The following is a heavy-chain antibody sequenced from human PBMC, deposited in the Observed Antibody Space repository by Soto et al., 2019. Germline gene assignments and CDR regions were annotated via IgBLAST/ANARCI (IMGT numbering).Heavy chain of an antibody. CDR3: ARGEVLDVVVPASLYYGMDV. CDR2: ISSSSSYI. V-gene: IGHV3-21*01. D-gene: IGHD2-2*01. CDR1: GFTYSRYS. J-gene: IGHJ6*02. Sequence: GGSLRLSCAPSGFTYSRYSMNWVRQAAGKGMEWASFISSSSSYIYYAASVKGRFTISKDNAKNSLYLQMNSLRAEDTAVYYCARGEVLDVVVPASLYYGMDVWGQGTTVTVSS.